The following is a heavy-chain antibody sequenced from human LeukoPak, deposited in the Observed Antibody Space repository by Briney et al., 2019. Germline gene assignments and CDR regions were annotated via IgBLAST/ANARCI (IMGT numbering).Heavy chain of an antibody. CDR1: GYTFTSYG. CDR2: MNPNSGNT. V-gene: IGHV1-8*02. D-gene: IGHD1-26*01. J-gene: IGHJ4*02. CDR3: ARGWEVGVTPGG. Sequence: ASVRVSCKASGYTFTSYGISWVRQAPGQGLEWMGWMNPNSGNTGYAQKFQGRVTMTRNTSISTAYMELSSLRSEDTAVYYCARGWEVGVTPGGWGQGTLVTVSS.